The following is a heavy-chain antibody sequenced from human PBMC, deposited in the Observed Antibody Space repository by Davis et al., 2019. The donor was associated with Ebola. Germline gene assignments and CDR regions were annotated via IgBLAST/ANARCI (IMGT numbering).Heavy chain of an antibody. CDR2: IWYDGSNK. CDR3: AKPSARRYSYGYIDY. CDR1: GFTFSSYG. J-gene: IGHJ4*02. D-gene: IGHD5-18*01. Sequence: PGGSLRLSCAASGFTFSSYGMHWVRQAPGKGLEWVAVIWYDGSNKYYADSVKGRFTISRDNSKNTLYLQMNSLRAEDTAVYYCAKPSARRYSYGYIDYWGQGTLVTVSS. V-gene: IGHV3-30*02.